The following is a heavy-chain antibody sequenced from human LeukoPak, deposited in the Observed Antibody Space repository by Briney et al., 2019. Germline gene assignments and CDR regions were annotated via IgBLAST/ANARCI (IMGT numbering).Heavy chain of an antibody. CDR2: IFYSGST. J-gene: IGHJ6*02. V-gene: IGHV4-39*01. Sequence: LRLSCAASGFTFSSYAMHWVRQAPGKGLEWIGGIFYSGSTYYNPSLKSRVTMSVDTSKNQFSLKLSSVTAADTAMYYCGRHQTMYYGMDVWGQGTAVTVSS. CDR1: GFTFSSYAMH. CDR3: GRHQTMYYGMDV. D-gene: IGHD4/OR15-4a*01.